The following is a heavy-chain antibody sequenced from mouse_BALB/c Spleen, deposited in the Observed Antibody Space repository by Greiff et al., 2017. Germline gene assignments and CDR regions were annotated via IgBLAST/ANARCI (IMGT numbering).Heavy chain of an antibody. Sequence: DVQLQESGPGLVKPSQSLSLTCTVTGYSITSDYAWNWIRQFPGNKLEWMGYISYSGSTSYNPSLKSRISITRDTSKNQFFLQLNSVTTEDTATYYCARSEYYGSSYRFAYWGQGTLVTVSA. CDR1: GYSITSDYA. D-gene: IGHD1-1*01. J-gene: IGHJ3*01. V-gene: IGHV3-2*02. CDR2: ISYSGST. CDR3: ARSEYYGSSYRFAY.